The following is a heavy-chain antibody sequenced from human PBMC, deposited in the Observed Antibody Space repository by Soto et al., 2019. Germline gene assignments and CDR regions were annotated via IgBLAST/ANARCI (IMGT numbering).Heavy chain of an antibody. CDR1: GFTSSRSA. CDR2: VVVGSGYT. Sequence: SVKVSCKSFGFTSSRSAVLWVGQAVGQRREWIGWVVVGSGYTNYAQRFQERVTITTDMTTSTVYMELSSLRVDDTGVYYCSAPTVTTPDSFYGADVWGQGTSVSVSS. CDR3: SAPTVTTPDSFYGADV. D-gene: IGHD4-17*01. J-gene: IGHJ6*02. V-gene: IGHV1-58*01.